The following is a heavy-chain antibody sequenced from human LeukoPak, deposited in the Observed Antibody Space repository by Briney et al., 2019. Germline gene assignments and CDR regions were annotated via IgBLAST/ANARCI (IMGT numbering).Heavy chain of an antibody. D-gene: IGHD1/OR15-1a*01. CDR3: ARHIPRGNNYFDC. J-gene: IGHJ4*02. Sequence: GGSLRLSCAASGFTFSSYWMSWVRQAPGKGLEWVANIKQDGSEKYYVDSVKGRFTISRDNAKNSLYLQMNSLGAEDTAVYYCARHIPRGNNYFDCWGQGTLVTVSS. CDR2: IKQDGSEK. V-gene: IGHV3-7*01. CDR1: GFTFSSYW.